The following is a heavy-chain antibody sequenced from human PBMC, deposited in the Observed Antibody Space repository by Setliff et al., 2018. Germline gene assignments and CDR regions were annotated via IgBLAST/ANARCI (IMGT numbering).Heavy chain of an antibody. D-gene: IGHD5-18*01. CDR1: GYTFTGYY. J-gene: IGHJ4*02. CDR2: INPNSGGT. CDR3: ARRVGSVGIQLPDY. Sequence: ASVKVSCKASGYTFTGYYMHWVRQAPGQGLEWMGRINPNSGGTNYAQKFQGWVTMTRDTSISTAYMELSRLRSDDTAVYYCARRVGSVGIQLPDYWGQGTLVTVSS. V-gene: IGHV1-2*04.